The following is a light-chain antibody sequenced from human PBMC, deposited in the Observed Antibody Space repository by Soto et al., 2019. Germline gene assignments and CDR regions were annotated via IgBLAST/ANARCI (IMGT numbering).Light chain of an antibody. V-gene: IGLV8-61*01. Sequence: QTVVTQGPSFSVSPGGTVTLTCGLSSGSVSTDYYPSWFQQTPGQAPRTLIYSTNTRSSGVPDRFSGSILGNKAALTITGAQADDESDYYCVLYMGSGISVFGTGTQLTVL. J-gene: IGLJ7*01. CDR3: VLYMGSGISV. CDR1: SGSVSTDYY. CDR2: STN.